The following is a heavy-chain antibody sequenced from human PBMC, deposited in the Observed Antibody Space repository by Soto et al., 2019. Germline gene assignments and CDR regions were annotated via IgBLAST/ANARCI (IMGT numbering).Heavy chain of an antibody. J-gene: IGHJ6*02. V-gene: IGHV4-34*01. CDR2: ITDSGSA. Sequence: QVQLQQWGAGLLKPSETLSLGCAVYGESFSGYYWNWIRQPPGKGLEWIGEITDSGSANYKPSLASRVTISVDTSKKQFSLRLNSVTAADAAVYYCARRRRGITMVRGTYAMDVWGRGATVTVSS. D-gene: IGHD3-10*01. CDR3: ARRRRGITMVRGTYAMDV. CDR1: GESFSGYY.